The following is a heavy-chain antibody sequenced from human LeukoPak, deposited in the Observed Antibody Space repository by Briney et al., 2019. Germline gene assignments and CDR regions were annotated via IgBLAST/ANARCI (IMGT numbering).Heavy chain of an antibody. J-gene: IGHJ5*02. Sequence: SETLSLTCTVSGGSISSSSYYWGWIRQPPGKGMEWIGSIYYSGSTYYNPSLKSRVTISVDTSKNQFSLKLSSVTAADTAVYYCARRYYDYVWGSYRPPDNWFDPWGQGTLVTVSS. CDR1: GGSISSSSYY. D-gene: IGHD3-16*02. CDR3: ARRYYDYVWGSYRPPDNWFDP. V-gene: IGHV4-39*01. CDR2: IYYSGST.